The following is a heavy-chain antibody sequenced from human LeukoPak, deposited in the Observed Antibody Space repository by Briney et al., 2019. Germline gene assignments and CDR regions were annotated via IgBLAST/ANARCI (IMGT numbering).Heavy chain of an antibody. CDR2: ISGSGGST. CDR1: GFTFSSYG. J-gene: IGHJ5*02. D-gene: IGHD6-13*01. CDR3: ASTVAATPT. V-gene: IGHV3-23*01. Sequence: GGSLRLSCAASGFTFSSYGMSWVRQAPGKGLEWVSAISGSGGSTYYADSVKGRFTISRDNSKNTLYLQMNSLRPEDTAVYYCASTVAATPTWGQGTLVTVSS.